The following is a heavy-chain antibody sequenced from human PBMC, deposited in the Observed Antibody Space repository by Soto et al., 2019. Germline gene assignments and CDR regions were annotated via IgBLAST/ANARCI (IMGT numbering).Heavy chain of an antibody. CDR1: GFTFGSYW. D-gene: IGHD1-1*01. J-gene: IGHJ4*02. CDR3: TRGPRASSTGTGAH. Sequence: LRLSCAASGFTFGSYWMNWVRQAPGKGLVWVSRIDSDGSSTTYADSVKGRFTISRDNAKNTLYLQMNSLRAEDTAVYYCTRGPRASSTGTGAHWGQGTLVTVSS. CDR2: IDSDGSST. V-gene: IGHV3-74*01.